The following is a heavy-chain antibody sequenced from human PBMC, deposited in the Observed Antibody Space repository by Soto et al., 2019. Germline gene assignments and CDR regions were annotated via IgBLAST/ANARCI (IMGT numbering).Heavy chain of an antibody. CDR3: ARVPVQNYYDSSGYLVWFDP. Sequence: ASETLSLTCTVSGGSISSGGYYWSWIRQHPGKGLEWIGYIYYSGSTYYNPSLKSRVTISVDTSKNQFSLKLSSVTAADTAVYYCARVPVQNYYDSSGYLVWFDPWGQGTLVTVSS. CDR1: GGSISSGGYY. D-gene: IGHD3-22*01. V-gene: IGHV4-31*03. CDR2: IYYSGST. J-gene: IGHJ5*02.